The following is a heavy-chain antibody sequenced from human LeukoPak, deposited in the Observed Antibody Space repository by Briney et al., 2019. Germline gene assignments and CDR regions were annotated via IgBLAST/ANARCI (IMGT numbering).Heavy chain of an antibody. V-gene: IGHV3-30-3*01. J-gene: IGHJ1*01. CDR2: ISYDGSNK. D-gene: IGHD2-21*02. Sequence: GGSLRLSCAASGFTFSSYAMHWVRQAPGKGLEWVAVISYDGSNKYYADSVKGRLTISRDNSKNTLYLQMNSLRAEDTAVYYCARGVVVTAYSYFQHWGQGTLVTVSS. CDR3: ARGVVVTAYSYFQH. CDR1: GFTFSSYA.